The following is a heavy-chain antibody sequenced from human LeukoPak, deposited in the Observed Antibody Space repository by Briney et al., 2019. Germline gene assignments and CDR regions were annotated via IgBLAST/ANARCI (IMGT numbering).Heavy chain of an antibody. V-gene: IGHV3-30*03. Sequence: GGSLRLSCAASGFTFSSYGMHWVRQAPGKGLEWVAVISYDGSNKYYADSVKGRFTISRDNSKNTLYLQMNSLRAEDTAVYYCATRAGPSGLGAFDIWGQGTMVTVSS. J-gene: IGHJ3*02. CDR2: ISYDGSNK. CDR1: GFTFSSYG. D-gene: IGHD3-3*01. CDR3: ATRAGPSGLGAFDI.